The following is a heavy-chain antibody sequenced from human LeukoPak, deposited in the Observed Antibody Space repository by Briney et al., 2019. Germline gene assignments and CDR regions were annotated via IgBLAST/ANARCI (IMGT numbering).Heavy chain of an antibody. CDR2: INHSGST. J-gene: IGHJ4*02. CDR1: GGSFSGYY. CDR3: ARAGRFLEWGVFDY. D-gene: IGHD3-3*01. Sequence: SETLSLTCAVYGGSFSGYYWSWIRQPPGKGLEWIGEINHSGSTNYNPSLKSRVTISVDTSKNQFSLKLSSVTAADTAVYYCARAGRFLEWGVFDYWGQGTLVTVSS. V-gene: IGHV4-34*01.